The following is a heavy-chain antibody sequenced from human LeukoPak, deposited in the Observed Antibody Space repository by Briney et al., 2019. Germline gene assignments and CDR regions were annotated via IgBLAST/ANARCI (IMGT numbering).Heavy chain of an antibody. CDR2: IKQDGSET. CDR1: GFTFINYW. J-gene: IGHJ4*02. V-gene: IGHV3-7*01. D-gene: IGHD6-19*01. Sequence: GGSLRLSCAASGFTFINYWMGWVRQAPGKGLEWVANIKQDGSETYYVDSVKGRFAISRDNAKNSLYLQMNSLRAEDTAVYYCARWGYTNGWYYFENWGQGTLVTVSS. CDR3: ARWGYTNGWYYFEN.